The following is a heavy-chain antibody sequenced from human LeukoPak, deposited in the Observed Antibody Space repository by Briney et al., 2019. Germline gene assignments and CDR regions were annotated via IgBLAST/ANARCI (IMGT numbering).Heavy chain of an antibody. D-gene: IGHD4-17*01. V-gene: IGHV1-69*05. J-gene: IGHJ4*02. Sequence: ASVKVSCKASGGTFSSYAISWVRQAPGQGLEWMGGIIPIFGTANYAQKFQGRVTITTDESTSTAYMELSSLRSEDTAVYYCARGSYGDSFNFDYWGQGTLVTVSS. CDR2: IIPIFGTA. CDR1: GGTFSSYA. CDR3: ARGSYGDSFNFDY.